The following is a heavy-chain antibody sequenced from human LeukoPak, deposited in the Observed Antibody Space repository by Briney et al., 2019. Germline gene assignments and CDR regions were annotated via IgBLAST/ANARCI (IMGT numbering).Heavy chain of an antibody. CDR2: ISGSGGST. D-gene: IGHD3-3*01. CDR1: GFTFSSYA. CDR3: AIPRPTYYDFWSGYFDY. V-gene: IGHV3-23*01. Sequence: PGGSLRLSCAASGFTFSSYAMSWVRQAPGKGLEWVSAISGSGGSTYYADSVKGRLTISRDNSKNTLYLQMNSLRAEDTAVYYCAIPRPTYYDFWSGYFDYWGQGTLVTVSS. J-gene: IGHJ4*02.